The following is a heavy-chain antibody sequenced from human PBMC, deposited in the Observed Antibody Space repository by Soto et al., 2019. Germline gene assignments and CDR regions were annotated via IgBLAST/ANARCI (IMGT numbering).Heavy chain of an antibody. CDR1: GFPFNNYA. CDR2: IWHDGSNE. J-gene: IGHJ4*02. Sequence: GGSLRLSCAASGFPFNNYAMHWVRQAPGKGLEWVAVIWHDGSNEHYADSVKGRFRIARDNSNNTLYLQMNSLRGEDTALYYCARDDVSMVTTFLDYWGLGTLGTVSA. CDR3: ARDDVSMVTTFLDY. D-gene: IGHD2-21*02. V-gene: IGHV3-33*01.